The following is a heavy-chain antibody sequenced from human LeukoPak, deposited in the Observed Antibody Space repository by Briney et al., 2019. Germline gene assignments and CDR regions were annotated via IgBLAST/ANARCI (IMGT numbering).Heavy chain of an antibody. CDR2: ISYDGSNK. V-gene: IGHV3-30*18. J-gene: IGHJ4*02. D-gene: IGHD3-9*01. Sequence: QSGGSLRLSCAASGFTFSSHAMHWVRQAPGKGLEWVAVISYDGSNKYYADSVKGRFTISRDNSKNTLYLQMNSLRAEDTAVYYCAKESFPILTGQGPFDYWGQGTLLTVSS. CDR1: GFTFSSHA. CDR3: AKESFPILTGQGPFDY.